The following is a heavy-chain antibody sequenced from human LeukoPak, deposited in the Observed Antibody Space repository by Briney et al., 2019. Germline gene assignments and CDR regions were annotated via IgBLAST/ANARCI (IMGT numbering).Heavy chain of an antibody. CDR1: GGSFSSGGYS. CDR3: ARGGDSSAPVGDY. V-gene: IGHV4-30-2*01. CDR2: IYYSGST. Sequence: SQTLSLTCAVSGGSFSSGGYSWSWIRQPPGKGLEWIGYIYYSGSTYYNPSLKSRVTISVDRSKNQFSLKLSSVTAADTAVYYCARGGDSSAPVGDYWGQGTLVTVSS. J-gene: IGHJ4*02. D-gene: IGHD3-22*01.